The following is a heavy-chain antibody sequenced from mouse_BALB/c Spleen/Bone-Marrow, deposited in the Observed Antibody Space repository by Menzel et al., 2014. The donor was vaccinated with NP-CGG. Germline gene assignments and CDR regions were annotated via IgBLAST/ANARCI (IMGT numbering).Heavy chain of an antibody. CDR3: ARGGYDDAVDY. CDR1: GYSITSDYA. CDR2: ISYSGST. V-gene: IGHV3-2*02. Sequence: EVKLMESGPGLVKPSQSLSLTCTVTGYSITSDYAWNWIRQFPGNKLEWMSYISYSGSTSYNPSLKSRISITRDTSKNQFFLQLNSVTTEDTATYYCARGGYDDAVDYWGQGTSVTVSS. J-gene: IGHJ4*01. D-gene: IGHD2-14*01.